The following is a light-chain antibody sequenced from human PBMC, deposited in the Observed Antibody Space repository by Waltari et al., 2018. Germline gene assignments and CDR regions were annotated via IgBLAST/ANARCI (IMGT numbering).Light chain of an antibody. Sequence: DIQMTQSPSSLPASVGDRVTITCRASQSIDTYLTWYQQKLGKAPKVLIYAASRLQSGVPSRFSGSGSGTDFTLTISSLQPEDFATYYCQQSYKTPITFGQGTRLEIK. V-gene: IGKV1-39*01. CDR1: QSIDTY. CDR3: QQSYKTPIT. J-gene: IGKJ5*01. CDR2: AAS.